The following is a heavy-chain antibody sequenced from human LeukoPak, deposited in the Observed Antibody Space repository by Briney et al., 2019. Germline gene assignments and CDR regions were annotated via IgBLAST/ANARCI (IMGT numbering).Heavy chain of an antibody. Sequence: PSETLSLTCTVSGGSISSSSYYWGWIRQPPGKGLEWIGSIYYGGSTYYNPSLKSRVTISVDTSKNQFSPKLNSVTAADTAVYYCGAPRITTIGHWGQGTLVTVSS. D-gene: IGHD3-22*01. J-gene: IGHJ4*02. CDR3: GAPRITTIGH. V-gene: IGHV4-39*01. CDR2: IYYGGST. CDR1: GGSISSSSYY.